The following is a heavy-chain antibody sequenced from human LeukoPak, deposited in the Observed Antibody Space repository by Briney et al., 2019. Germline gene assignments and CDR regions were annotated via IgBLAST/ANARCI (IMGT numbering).Heavy chain of an antibody. CDR1: GGSISNYY. D-gene: IGHD3-10*01. CDR2: IYYTGST. CDR3: ARSSYYYGADAFDI. J-gene: IGHJ3*02. Sequence: PAETLSLTCTVSGGSISNYYWNWIRQPPGKVLEWIGYIYYTGSTNYNPSLRSRVTMSVDTSKNQFSLKLSSVTAADTAVYYCARSSYYYGADAFDIWGQGTMVAVSS. V-gene: IGHV4-59*01.